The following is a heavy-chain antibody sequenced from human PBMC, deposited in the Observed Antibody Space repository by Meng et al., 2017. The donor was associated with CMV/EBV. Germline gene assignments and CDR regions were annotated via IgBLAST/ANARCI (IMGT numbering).Heavy chain of an antibody. Sequence: SVKVSCKASGYTFTSYDINWVRQATGQGLEWMGWMNPNSGNTGYAQKFQGRVTMTRNTSISTAYMELSSLRSEDTAVYYCARVVGYCSSTSCKHAFDIWGQGTMVTVSS. CDR1: GYTFTSYD. V-gene: IGHV1-8*01. CDR2: MNPNSGNT. CDR3: ARVVGYCSSTSCKHAFDI. D-gene: IGHD2-2*01. J-gene: IGHJ3*02.